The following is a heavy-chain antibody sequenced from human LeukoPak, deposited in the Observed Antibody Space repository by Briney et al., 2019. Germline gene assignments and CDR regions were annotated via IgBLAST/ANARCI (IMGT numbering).Heavy chain of an antibody. D-gene: IGHD4-17*01. CDR3: ARDEGFYGDSPPGMDV. CDR1: GFTFSKFA. CDR2: ISYDGSNK. J-gene: IGHJ6*02. V-gene: IGHV3-30-3*01. Sequence: GGSLRLSCAASGFTFSKFALSWVRQAPGKGLEWVAVISYDGSNKYYADSVKGRFTISRDNSKNTLYLQMNSLRAEDTAVYYCARDEGFYGDSPPGMDVWGQGTTVTVSS.